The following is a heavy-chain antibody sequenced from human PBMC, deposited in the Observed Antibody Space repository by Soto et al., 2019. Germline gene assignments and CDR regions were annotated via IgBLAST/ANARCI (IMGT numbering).Heavy chain of an antibody. CDR1: GGTFSSYT. CDR3: ARGALTTLAYYYGMDV. V-gene: IGHV1-69*13. J-gene: IGHJ6*02. Sequence: SVKVSCKASGGTFSSYTMSWVRQAPGQGLEWMGGIIPIFGTTTYAHKFQGRVTITADESTSTVYMEQSSLRGEDTAVYYCARGALTTLAYYYGMDVWGQGTTVTVSS. D-gene: IGHD4-4*01. CDR2: IIPIFGTT.